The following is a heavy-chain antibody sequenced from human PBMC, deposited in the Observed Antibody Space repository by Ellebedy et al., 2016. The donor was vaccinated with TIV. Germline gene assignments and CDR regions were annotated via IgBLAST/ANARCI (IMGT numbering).Heavy chain of an antibody. D-gene: IGHD3-10*01. CDR2: ISDSGSSI. CDR1: GFTFSDYY. Sequence: GESLKISCAASGFTFSDYYMSWIRQAPGKGLEWLSYISDSGSSILYADSLRGRFTISRDNAKNSLYLEMNSLRADDTAVYYCARDVTGVRGFGYWGQGTLVTVSS. J-gene: IGHJ4*02. V-gene: IGHV3-11*01. CDR3: ARDVTGVRGFGY.